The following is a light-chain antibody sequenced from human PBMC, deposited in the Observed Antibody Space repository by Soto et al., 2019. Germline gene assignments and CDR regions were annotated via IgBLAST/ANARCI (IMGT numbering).Light chain of an antibody. CDR1: SSYVGGYNY. J-gene: IGLJ1*01. CDR3: SSYAGSSPYV. Sequence: QSALTQPPSASGSPGQSVTISCTATSSYVGGYNYVSWYQQHPGKAPKLMIYEVSRRPSGVPDRFSGSKSGNTASLTVSGLQAEDEADYYCSSYAGSSPYVFGTGTKVTVL. V-gene: IGLV2-8*01. CDR2: EVS.